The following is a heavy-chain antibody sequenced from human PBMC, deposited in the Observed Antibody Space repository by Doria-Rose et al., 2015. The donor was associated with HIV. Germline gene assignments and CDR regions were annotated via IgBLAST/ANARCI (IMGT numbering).Heavy chain of an antibody. V-gene: IGHV2-26*01. CDR3: ARIKSSRWYHKYYFDF. Sequence: QDSGPVLVKPTETLTLTCTVSGVSLSSPGMGVSWIRQPPGKALEWLANIFPDDERSYKTSLKSRRTIARCSSKSQVVLTMTGMAPVDTATYYCARIKSSRWYHKYYFDFWGQGTLVIVSA. CDR1: GVSLSSPGMG. D-gene: IGHD6-13*01. CDR2: IFPDDER. J-gene: IGHJ4*02.